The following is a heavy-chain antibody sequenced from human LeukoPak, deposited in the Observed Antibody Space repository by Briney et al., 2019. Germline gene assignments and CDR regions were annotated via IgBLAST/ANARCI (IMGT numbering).Heavy chain of an antibody. J-gene: IGHJ4*02. CDR3: ARDLFVAARGDY. CDR2: ISSNGGST. D-gene: IGHD6-6*01. V-gene: IGHV3-64*01. Sequence: PGGSLRLSCAASGFTFSSYAMHWVRQAPGKGLEYVSAISSNGGSTYYANSVKGRFTISRDNAKNSLYLQMNSLRAEDTAVYYCARDLFVAARGDYWGQGTLVTVSS. CDR1: GFTFSSYA.